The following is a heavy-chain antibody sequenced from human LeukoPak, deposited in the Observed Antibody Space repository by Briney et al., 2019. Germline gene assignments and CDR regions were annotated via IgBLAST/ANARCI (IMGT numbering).Heavy chain of an antibody. CDR3: AKDYRSRHGYYDILTGYYYYGMDV. J-gene: IGHJ6*04. Sequence: GGSLRLSCAASGFTFSSYGMHWVRQAPGKGLEWVAVISYDGSNKYYAGSVKGRFTISRDNSKNTLYLQMNSLRAEDTAVYYCAKDYRSRHGYYDILTGYYYYGMDVWGKGTTVTVSS. CDR2: ISYDGSNK. D-gene: IGHD3-9*01. V-gene: IGHV3-30*18. CDR1: GFTFSSYG.